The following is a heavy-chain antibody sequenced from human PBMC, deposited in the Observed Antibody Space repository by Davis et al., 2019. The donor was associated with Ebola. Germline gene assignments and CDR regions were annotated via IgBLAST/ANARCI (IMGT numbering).Heavy chain of an antibody. Sequence: ASVKVSCKVSGYTLVELSMHWVRQTPGKGLEWMGVFDPEHGGAIFAQKFQGRVILTEDTSTGTAYMELNSLRSEDTAVYYCAIGGTTGGFDYWGQGTLVTVSS. D-gene: IGHD1-14*01. V-gene: IGHV1-24*01. CDR2: FDPEHGGA. J-gene: IGHJ4*02. CDR3: AIGGTTGGFDY. CDR1: GYTLVELS.